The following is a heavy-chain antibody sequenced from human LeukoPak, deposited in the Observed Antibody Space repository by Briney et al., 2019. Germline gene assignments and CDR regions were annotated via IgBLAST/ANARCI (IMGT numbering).Heavy chain of an antibody. CDR3: ARTNYYDSSGYYLYDAFDI. D-gene: IGHD3-22*01. CDR1: GFTFSSYS. V-gene: IGHV3-21*01. J-gene: IGHJ3*02. Sequence: PGGSLRLSCAASGFTFSSYSMNWVRQAPGKGLEWVSSISSSSSYIYYADSVKGRFTISRDNAKNSLYLQMNSLRAEDTAVYYCARTNYYDSSGYYLYDAFDIWGQGTMVTVSS. CDR2: ISSSSSYI.